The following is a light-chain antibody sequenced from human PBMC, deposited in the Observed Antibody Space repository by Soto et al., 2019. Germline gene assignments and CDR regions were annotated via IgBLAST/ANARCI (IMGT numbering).Light chain of an antibody. CDR1: QGIKDY. CDR2: GAS. J-gene: IGKJ1*01. CDR3: QQYNTWPRT. Sequence: EIVMTQSPATLSVSPGERATLSCRASQGIKDYVAWFQQKPGQAPRLLIYGASTRATAIPARFSGSGSGTEFILSISSLQSEDFAVYYCQQYNTWPRTFGQGTKVETK. V-gene: IGKV3-15*01.